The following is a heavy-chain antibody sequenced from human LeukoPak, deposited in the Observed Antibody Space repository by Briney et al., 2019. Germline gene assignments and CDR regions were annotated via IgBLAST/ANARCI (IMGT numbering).Heavy chain of an antibody. V-gene: IGHV1-69*06. CDR2: IIPIFGTA. D-gene: IGHD2-2*01. J-gene: IGHJ4*02. Sequence: SVKVSCKTSGGTFSSYAITWVRQTPGQGLEWMGGIIPIFGTAKYAQKFQGRVTITADKSTSTAYMELSSLRSEDTAVYYCASGTTDIVVVPATLRNYYFDYWGQGTLVTVSS. CDR1: GGTFSSYA. CDR3: ASGTTDIVVVPATLRNYYFDY.